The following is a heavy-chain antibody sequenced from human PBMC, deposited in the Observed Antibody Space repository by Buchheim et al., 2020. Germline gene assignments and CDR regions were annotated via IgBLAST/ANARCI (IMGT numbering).Heavy chain of an antibody. CDR3: ARDLGSGSYSPYFDY. CDR2: IWYDGSNK. D-gene: IGHD3-10*01. V-gene: IGHV3-33*01. Sequence: QVQLVESGGGVVQPGRSLRLSCAASGFTFSSYGMHWVRQAPGKGLEWVAVIWYDGSNKYYADSVKGRFTISRDNSKNTLYLQMNSLRAEDTAVYYRARDLGSGSYSPYFDYWGQGTL. J-gene: IGHJ4*02. CDR1: GFTFSSYG.